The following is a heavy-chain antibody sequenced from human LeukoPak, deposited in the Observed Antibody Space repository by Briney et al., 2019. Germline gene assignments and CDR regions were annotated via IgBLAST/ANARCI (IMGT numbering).Heavy chain of an antibody. V-gene: IGHV1-2*06. CDR2: INPNSGGT. Sequence: XXASXXTFTGYYMHXVRQAPGQGLEWXGRINPNSGGTNYAQKFQGRVTMTRDTSVSTAYMELSRLRSDDTAVYYCARDYYDSSGYYEGVYWGQGTLVTVSS. CDR1: XXTFTGYY. D-gene: IGHD3-22*01. CDR3: ARDYYDSSGYYEGVY. J-gene: IGHJ4*02.